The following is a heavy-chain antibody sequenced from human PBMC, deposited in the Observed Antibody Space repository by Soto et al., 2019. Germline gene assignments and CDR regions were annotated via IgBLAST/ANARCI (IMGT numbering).Heavy chain of an antibody. CDR1: GFTFSRSG. CDR2: VGGSGGGT. CDR3: AKAGYCSGGSCHYIDY. D-gene: IGHD2-15*01. Sequence: EVQLLESGGGLVQPGGSLRLSCAAAGFTFSRSGMNWGRQAPGMGLEWVSGVGGSGGGTYYADFVKGRFSIFRDAFKDSLYLQRNSLRVEDTAVYYCAKAGYCSGGSCHYIDYWGHGTLVTVSS. J-gene: IGHJ4*01. V-gene: IGHV3-23*01.